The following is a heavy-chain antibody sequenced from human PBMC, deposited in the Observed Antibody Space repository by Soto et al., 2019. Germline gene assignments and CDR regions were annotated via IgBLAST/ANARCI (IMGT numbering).Heavy chain of an antibody. Sequence: SETLSLTCTVSGGSITSNYWSWIRQPPGKGLEWIGYIYYSGSTNYNPSLKSRVTISADTSRNQFSLKLRSVTAADTAVYYCARGTRYYYGMDVWGQGTTVTVSS. CDR3: ARGTRYYYGMDV. CDR1: GGSITSNY. J-gene: IGHJ6*02. D-gene: IGHD2-2*01. CDR2: IYYSGST. V-gene: IGHV4-59*01.